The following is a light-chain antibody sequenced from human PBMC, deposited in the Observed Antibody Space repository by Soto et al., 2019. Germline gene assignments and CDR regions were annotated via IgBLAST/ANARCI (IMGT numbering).Light chain of an antibody. Sequence: QSVLTQPASVSGSPGQSITISCTGTNRDVGGYNYVSWYQQHPGKAPKLMIYEVSNRPSGVSDRFSGSKSGNTASLTISGLQADDEADYYCSSFTSSSSLCVFGTGTQLTVL. CDR3: SSFTSSSSLCV. CDR1: NRDVGGYNY. CDR2: EVS. V-gene: IGLV2-14*01. J-gene: IGLJ1*01.